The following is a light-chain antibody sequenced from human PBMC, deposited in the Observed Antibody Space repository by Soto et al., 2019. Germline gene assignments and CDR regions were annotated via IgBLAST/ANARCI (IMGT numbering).Light chain of an antibody. CDR3: GTWDTRLTVWV. CDR2: DSD. J-gene: IGLJ3*02. V-gene: IGLV1-51*01. Sequence: QSVLTQPPSVSAAPGQKVTISCSGSSSNIGSNYVSWYQQLPGTAPKVLIYDSDKRPSGIPDRFSGSKSGTSATLGITGLQTGDEADYYCGTWDTRLTVWVFGGGTKVTVL. CDR1: SSNIGSNY.